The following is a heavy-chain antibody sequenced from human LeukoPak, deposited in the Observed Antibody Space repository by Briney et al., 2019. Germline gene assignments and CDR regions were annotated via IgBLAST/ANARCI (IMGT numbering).Heavy chain of an antibody. J-gene: IGHJ6*03. CDR3: AKDSGDIYYYYYMDV. V-gene: IGHV3-23*01. CDR1: GFTVSGNY. CDR2: ISGSSGST. Sequence: GGSLRLSCAASGFTVSGNYMSWVRQAPGKGLEWVSAISGSSGSTYYADSVKGRFTISRDNSKNTLYLQMNSLRAEDTAVYYCAKDSGDIYYYYYMDVWGKGTTVTVSS. D-gene: IGHD1-1*01.